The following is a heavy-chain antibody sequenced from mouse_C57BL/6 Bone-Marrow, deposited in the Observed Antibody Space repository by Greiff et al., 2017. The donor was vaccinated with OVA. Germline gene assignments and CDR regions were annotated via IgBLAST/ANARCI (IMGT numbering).Heavy chain of an antibody. J-gene: IGHJ4*01. V-gene: IGHV1-22*01. D-gene: IGHD2-3*01. CDR2: INPNNGGN. CDR1: GYTFTDYN. CDR3: ARGFYDYYAMDY. Sequence: VQLKQSGPELVKPGASVKMSCKASGYTFTDYNMHWVKQSHGKSLEWIGYINPNNGGNSYNQKFKGKATLTVNKSSSTAYMELRSLTSEDSAVYYCARGFYDYYAMDYWGQGTSVTVSS.